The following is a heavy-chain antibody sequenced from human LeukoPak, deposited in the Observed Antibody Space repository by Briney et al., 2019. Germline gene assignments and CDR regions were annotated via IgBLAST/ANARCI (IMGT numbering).Heavy chain of an antibody. CDR3: ARARITMVRGASHPNWFDP. J-gene: IGHJ5*02. D-gene: IGHD3-10*01. Sequence: KPSETLSLTCAVYGGSFSGYYWSWIRQPPGKGLEWIGEINHSGSTNYNPSLKSRVTISVDTSKNQFSLKLSSVTAADTAVYYYARARITMVRGASHPNWFDPWGQGTLVTVSS. V-gene: IGHV4-34*01. CDR2: INHSGST. CDR1: GGSFSGYY.